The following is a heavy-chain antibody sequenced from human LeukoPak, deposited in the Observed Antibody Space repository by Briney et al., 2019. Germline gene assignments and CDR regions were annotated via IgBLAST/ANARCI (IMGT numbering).Heavy chain of an antibody. CDR2: ISVSGGST. J-gene: IGHJ4*02. D-gene: IGHD2-2*01. CDR3: ATDGCSSTICSSFDY. CDR1: GFTFSSYA. V-gene: IGHV3-23*01. Sequence: GGSLRLSCAASGFTFSSYAMSWVRQAPGKGLEWVSVISVSGGSTYYADSVKGRFTISRDNSKNTLYLQMNSLRAEDTALYYCATDGCSSTICSSFDYWGQGTLVTVSS.